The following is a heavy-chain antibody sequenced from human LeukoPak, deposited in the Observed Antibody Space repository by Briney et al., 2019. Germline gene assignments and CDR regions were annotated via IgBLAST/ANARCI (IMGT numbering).Heavy chain of an antibody. D-gene: IGHD3-22*01. J-gene: IGHJ4*02. CDR3: ARDLKRVVVTLGY. V-gene: IGHV1-18*01. CDR1: GYTFTRYG. CDR2: ISAYNGNT. Sequence: ASVKVSCKAFGYTFTRYGVSWVRQAPGQGLEWMGWISAYNGNTNYAQKLQGRVTMTTDTSTSTAYMELRSLRSDDTAVYYCARDLKRVVVTLGYWGQGTLVTVSS.